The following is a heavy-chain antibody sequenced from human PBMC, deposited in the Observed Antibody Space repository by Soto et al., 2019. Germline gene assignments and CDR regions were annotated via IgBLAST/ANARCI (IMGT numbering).Heavy chain of an antibody. J-gene: IGHJ4*02. CDR3: ARLLMGDY. V-gene: IGHV4-34*01. D-gene: IGHD3-10*01. CDR2: INHSGST. Sequence: SETLSLTCAVYGGSFSGYYWSWIRQPPGKGLEWIGEINHSGSTNYNPSLKSRVTISVDTSKNQFSLKLSSVTAADTAVYYCARLLMGDYWGQGPLVTVSS. CDR1: GGSFSGYY.